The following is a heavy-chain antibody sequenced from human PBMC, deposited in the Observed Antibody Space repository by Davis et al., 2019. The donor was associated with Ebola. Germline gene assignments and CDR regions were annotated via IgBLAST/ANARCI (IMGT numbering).Heavy chain of an antibody. D-gene: IGHD2-8*01. CDR1: GYTFTSYY. CDR2: INPSGGST. J-gene: IGHJ3*02. Sequence: ASVKVSCKASGYTFTSYYMHWVRQAPGQGLEWMGIINPSGGSTSYAQKFQGRVTMTRDTSTSTVYMELSSLKASDTAMYYCARQAGYCTNGVCNARDAFDIWGQGTMVTVSS. CDR3: ARQAGYCTNGVCNARDAFDI. V-gene: IGHV1-46*01.